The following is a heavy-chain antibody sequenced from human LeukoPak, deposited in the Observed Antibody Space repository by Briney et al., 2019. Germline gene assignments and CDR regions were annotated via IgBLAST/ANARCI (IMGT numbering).Heavy chain of an antibody. Sequence: QPGGTLRLSCAASGFTFSNYDMSWVRQAPGKGLEWVAVISYDGSNKYYADSVKGRFTISRDNFKNTLYLQMNSLRAEDTAVYYCARERLPRYSSSWASGRPNYYYYYYMDVWGKGTTVTVSS. CDR3: ARERLPRYSSSWASGRPNYYYYYYMDV. CDR1: GFTFSNYD. D-gene: IGHD6-13*01. J-gene: IGHJ6*03. CDR2: ISYDGSNK. V-gene: IGHV3-30*03.